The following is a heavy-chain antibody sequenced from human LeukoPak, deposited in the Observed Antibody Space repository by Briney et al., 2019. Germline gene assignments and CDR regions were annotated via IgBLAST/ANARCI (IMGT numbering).Heavy chain of an antibody. CDR1: GAPISSNNW. CDR2: IYHSGST. CDR3: ASAEPRGIIWYPY. Sequence: SETLSLTCAVSGAPISSNNWWWSWVRQPPGKGLEWIGEIYHSGSTNYNPSLKSRVAMSVDKSKNQFSLKLSSVTAADTAVYYCASAEPRGIIWYPYWGQGTLVTVSS. J-gene: IGHJ4*02. D-gene: IGHD6-13*01. V-gene: IGHV4-4*02.